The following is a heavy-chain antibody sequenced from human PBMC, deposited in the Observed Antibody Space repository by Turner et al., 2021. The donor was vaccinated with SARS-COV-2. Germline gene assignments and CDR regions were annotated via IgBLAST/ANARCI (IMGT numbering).Heavy chain of an antibody. Sequence: EVQLVESGGGLVKPGGSLRLPCAASGVPFSSYSMNWVRQAPGKGLEWVSSISSRISYIYYADSVKGRFTISRDNAKNSLYLQMNSLRAEDTAVYYCARGDDFWSGYSNYGMDVWGQGTTVTVSS. CDR3: ARGDDFWSGYSNYGMDV. J-gene: IGHJ6*02. V-gene: IGHV3-21*01. CDR2: ISSRISYI. D-gene: IGHD3-3*01. CDR1: GVPFSSYS.